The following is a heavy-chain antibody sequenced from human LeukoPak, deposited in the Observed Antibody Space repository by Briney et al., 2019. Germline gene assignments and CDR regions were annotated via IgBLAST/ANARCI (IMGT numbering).Heavy chain of an antibody. J-gene: IGHJ4*02. CDR2: ISSSGSTI. CDR1: GFTFSDYY. Sequence: GGSLRLSCAASGFTFSDYYMSWIRQAPGKGLEWVSYISSSGSTIYYADSVKDRFTISRDNAKNSLYLQMNSLRAEDTAVYYCASVDSSGYPDYWGQGTLVTVSS. D-gene: IGHD3-22*01. CDR3: ASVDSSGYPDY. V-gene: IGHV3-11*04.